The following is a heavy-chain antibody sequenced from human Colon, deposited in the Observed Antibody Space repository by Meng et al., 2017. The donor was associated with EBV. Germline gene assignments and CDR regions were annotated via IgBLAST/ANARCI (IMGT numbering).Heavy chain of an antibody. J-gene: IGHJ4*02. V-gene: IGHV4-4*02. D-gene: IGHD2-2*01. CDR2: IYRGGST. Sequence: SGTSAFNSSVYTFSINTSDWWSWVPQPAVKGLDSISQIYRGGSTNYNPSCKIRVTISVDTSNNHFSLKLIYVTAADAAVYYCARVRVIPAAVGFDYWGQGTLVTVSS. CDR3: ARVRVIPAAVGFDY. CDR1: TFSINTSDW.